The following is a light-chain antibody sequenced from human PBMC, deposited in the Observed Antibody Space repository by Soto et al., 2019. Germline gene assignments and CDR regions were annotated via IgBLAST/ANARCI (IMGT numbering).Light chain of an antibody. CDR2: WAS. V-gene: IGKV4-1*01. J-gene: IGKJ1*01. CDR3: QQYFSLPWT. CDR1: QSVLYSSNNKNY. Sequence: IVMTQSPDSLAVSLGERATINCKSSQSVLYSSNNKNYLAWYQQRPGQPPNLLIYWASTRESGVPDRFSGRGSGTDFTLTISSLQAEDVAIYYCQQYFSLPWTFGQGTKVESK.